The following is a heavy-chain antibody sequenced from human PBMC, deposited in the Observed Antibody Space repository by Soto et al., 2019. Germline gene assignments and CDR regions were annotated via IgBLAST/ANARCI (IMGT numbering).Heavy chain of an antibody. J-gene: IGHJ5*02. Sequence: SVKVSCKASGGTFSSYAISWVRQAPGQGLEWMGGIIPIFGTANYAQKFQGRVTITADESTSTAYMELSSLRSEDTAVYYCARVSPPYYYDSSGSTRGHNWCGPCGQGTLFTVSS. CDR3: ARVSPPYYYDSSGSTRGHNWCGP. CDR2: IIPIFGTA. V-gene: IGHV1-69*13. D-gene: IGHD3-22*01. CDR1: GGTFSSYA.